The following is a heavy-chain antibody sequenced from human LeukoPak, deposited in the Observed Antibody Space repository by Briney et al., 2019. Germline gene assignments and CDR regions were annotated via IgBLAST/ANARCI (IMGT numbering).Heavy chain of an antibody. CDR2: IYYSGST. CDR1: GGSISSYY. D-gene: IGHD3-3*01. Sequence: PSETLSLTCTVSGGSISSYYWSWIRQPPGKGLEWIGYIYYSGSTNYNPSPKSRVTISVDTSKNQFSLKLSSVTAADTAVYYCARDMDYDFWSGYYTGGFIFDPWGQGTLVTVSS. J-gene: IGHJ5*02. V-gene: IGHV4-59*01. CDR3: ARDMDYDFWSGYYTGGFIFDP.